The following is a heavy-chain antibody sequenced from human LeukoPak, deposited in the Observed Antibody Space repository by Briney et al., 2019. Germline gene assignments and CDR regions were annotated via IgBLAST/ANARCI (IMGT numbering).Heavy chain of an antibody. CDR3: ARQPDYYGSGSYYNVGPFDY. D-gene: IGHD3-10*01. V-gene: IGHV4-39*01. CDR2: IYYSGST. J-gene: IGHJ4*02. Sequence: PGGSLRLSCAASGFTFSSYSMNWVRQAPGKGLEWIGSIYYSGSTYYNPSLKSRVTISVDTSKNQFSLKLSSVTAADTAVYYCARQPDYYGSGSYYNVGPFDYWGQGTLVTVSS. CDR1: GFTFSSYSMN.